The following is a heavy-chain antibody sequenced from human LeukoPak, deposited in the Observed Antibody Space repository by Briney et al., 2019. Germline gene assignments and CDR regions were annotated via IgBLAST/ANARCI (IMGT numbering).Heavy chain of an antibody. CDR3: ATRPYSSSWWRYFDY. J-gene: IGHJ4*02. D-gene: IGHD6-13*01. CDR1: GGSFSGYY. Sequence: SETLSLTCAVYGGSFSGYYWSWIRQPPGKGLEWIGEINHSGSTNYNPSLKSRVTISVDTSKNQFSLKLSSVTAADTAVYYCATRPYSSSWWRYFDYWGQGTLVTVSS. CDR2: INHSGST. V-gene: IGHV4-34*01.